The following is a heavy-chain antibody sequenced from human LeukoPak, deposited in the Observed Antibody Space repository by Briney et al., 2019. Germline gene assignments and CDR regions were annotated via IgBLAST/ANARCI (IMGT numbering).Heavy chain of an antibody. J-gene: IGHJ4*02. CDR3: ARDQLSNGDYGWFDY. Sequence: SETLSLTCTVSGGSISSGSYYWSWIRQPAGKGLEWIGRIYTGGSTNYNPSLKSRVTISVDTSKNQFSLKLSSVTAADTAVYYCARDQLSNGDYGWFDYWGQGTLVTVSS. CDR1: GGSISSGSYY. V-gene: IGHV4-61*02. CDR2: IYTGGST. D-gene: IGHD4-17*01.